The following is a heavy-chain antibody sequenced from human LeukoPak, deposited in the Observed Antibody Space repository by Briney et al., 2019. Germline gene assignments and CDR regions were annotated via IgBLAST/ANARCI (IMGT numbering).Heavy chain of an antibody. CDR1: GFTFSSYG. J-gene: IGHJ4*02. Sequence: GGSLRLSCAASGFTFSSYGMHWVRQAPGKGLEWVAVISYDGSNKYYADSVKGRFTISRDNSKNTLYLQMNSLRAEDTAVYYCAKGRVEYYDSSGSLDYWGQGTLVTVSS. CDR3: AKGRVEYYDSSGSLDY. CDR2: ISYDGSNK. V-gene: IGHV3-30*18. D-gene: IGHD3-22*01.